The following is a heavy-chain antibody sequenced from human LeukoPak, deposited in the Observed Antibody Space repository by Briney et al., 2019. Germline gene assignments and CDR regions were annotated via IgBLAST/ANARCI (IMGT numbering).Heavy chain of an antibody. J-gene: IGHJ4*02. V-gene: IGHV3-30*18. CDR2: ISYDGSNK. Sequence: GGSLRLSCAASGFTFSSYGMHWVRQAPGKGLEWVAVISYDGSNKYYADSVKGRFTISRDNSKNTLYLQMNSLRAEDTAVYYCAKVLYDFWSGSIDYWGQGTLVTVSS. CDR1: GFTFSSYG. CDR3: AKVLYDFWSGSIDY. D-gene: IGHD3-3*01.